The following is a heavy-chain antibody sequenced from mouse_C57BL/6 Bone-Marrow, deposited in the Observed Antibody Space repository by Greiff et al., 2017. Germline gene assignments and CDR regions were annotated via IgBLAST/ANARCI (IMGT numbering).Heavy chain of an antibody. Sequence: VQLQQSGAELARPGASVKLSCKASGYTFTSYGISWVKQRTGQGLEWIGEIYPRSGNTYYNEKFKGKATLTADKSSSTAYMELRRLTSEASAVYFCARWGWLRGAMDYWGQGTSVTVSS. D-gene: IGHD2-2*01. CDR1: GYTFTSYG. V-gene: IGHV1-81*01. CDR2: IYPRSGNT. CDR3: ARWGWLRGAMDY. J-gene: IGHJ4*01.